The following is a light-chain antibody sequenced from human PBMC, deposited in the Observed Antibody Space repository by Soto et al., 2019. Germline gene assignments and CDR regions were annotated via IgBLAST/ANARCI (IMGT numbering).Light chain of an antibody. CDR3: QVWDTSSDHYV. Sequence: SYELTQPPSVSVAPGQTARITCGGNDIGSKRVHWYQQKPGQAPVLVVYDDSGRPSGIPERFSGSNSGNTATLAISRVEAGDEADYSCQVWDTSSDHYVFGSGTNVAVL. J-gene: IGLJ1*01. CDR1: DIGSKR. V-gene: IGLV3-21*02. CDR2: DDS.